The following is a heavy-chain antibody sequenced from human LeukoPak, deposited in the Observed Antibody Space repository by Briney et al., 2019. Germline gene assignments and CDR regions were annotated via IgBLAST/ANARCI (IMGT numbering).Heavy chain of an antibody. Sequence: SETLSLTCTVSGGSISSYYWSWIRQPPGKGLEWIGYIYYSGSTNYNPSLKSRVTISVDRSKNQFSLKLSSVTAADTAVYYCARNVVSAGAFDIWGQGTMVTVSS. J-gene: IGHJ3*02. CDR1: GGSISSYY. CDR3: ARNVVSAGAFDI. D-gene: IGHD2-21*01. CDR2: IYYSGST. V-gene: IGHV4-59*12.